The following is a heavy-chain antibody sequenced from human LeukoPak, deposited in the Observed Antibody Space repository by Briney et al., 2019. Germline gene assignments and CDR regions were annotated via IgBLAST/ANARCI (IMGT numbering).Heavy chain of an antibody. D-gene: IGHD3-10*01. CDR2: ISYDGGSE. V-gene: IGHV3-30*18. Sequence: GGSLRLSCAASGFTFSSYGMHWVRQAPGKGLEWVAVISYDGGSEYYADSVKGRFTISRDNSKNTLYLQMNSLSSEDTAVYYCAKDPGSGIPPHYFHYWGQGTLVTVSS. CDR1: GFTFSSYG. J-gene: IGHJ4*02. CDR3: AKDPGSGIPPHYFHY.